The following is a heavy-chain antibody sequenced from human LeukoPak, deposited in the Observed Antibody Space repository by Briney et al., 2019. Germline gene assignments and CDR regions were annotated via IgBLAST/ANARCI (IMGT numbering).Heavy chain of an antibody. D-gene: IGHD3-10*01. CDR1: GYSISSGYY. V-gene: IGHV4-4*07. CDR3: ARVVNHASGRLDP. J-gene: IGHJ5*02. CDR2: IYTSGST. Sequence: PSETLSLTCTVSGYSISSGYYWSWIRQPAGKGLEWIGRIYTSGSTNYNPSLKSRVTMSIDTSKNQFSLNLSSATAADTAMYYCARVVNHASGRLDPWGQGTLVTVSS.